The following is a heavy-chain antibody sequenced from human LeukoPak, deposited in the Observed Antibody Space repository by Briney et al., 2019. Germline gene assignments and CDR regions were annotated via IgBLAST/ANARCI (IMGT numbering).Heavy chain of an antibody. D-gene: IGHD1-14*01. CDR2: IYPGGSEI. CDR1: GYSLASYW. Sequence: GESLQISCKGSGYSLASYWIAWVRQMPGKGLEWMGVIYPGGSEIKYSPSFEGHITISVDNSISTAYLQWSSLKASDTAMYYCARGLTTSFDYWGQGALVTVSS. J-gene: IGHJ4*02. V-gene: IGHV5-51*01. CDR3: ARGLTTSFDY.